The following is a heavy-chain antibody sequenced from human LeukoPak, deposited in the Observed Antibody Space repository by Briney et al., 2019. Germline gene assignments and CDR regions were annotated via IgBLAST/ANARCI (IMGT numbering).Heavy chain of an antibody. CDR2: ISSSGTSI. Sequence: PGGSLRLSCAASGFTFSSYEMNWVRQAPGKGLEWIAYISSSGTSIYYADSVKGRFTISRDNAKNSLYLQMNSLRAEDTAVYYCARKGGRWELDYWGQGTLATVSS. J-gene: IGHJ4*02. D-gene: IGHD1-26*01. CDR1: GFTFSSYE. CDR3: ARKGGRWELDY. V-gene: IGHV3-48*03.